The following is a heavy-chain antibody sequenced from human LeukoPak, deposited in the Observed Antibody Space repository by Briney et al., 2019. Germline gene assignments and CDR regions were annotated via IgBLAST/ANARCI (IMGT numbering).Heavy chain of an antibody. V-gene: IGHV3-48*01. CDR2: INRSGSTI. Sequence: GGSLRLSCEASRFTFSNYAMNWVRQAPGKGLEWVSYINRSGSTIYYADSVKGRFTISRDNADNSPYLQMNSLRAEDTAVYYCARKVASGGAAWFDPWGQGALVTVSS. D-gene: IGHD2-15*01. CDR1: RFTFSNYA. J-gene: IGHJ5*02. CDR3: ARKVASGGAAWFDP.